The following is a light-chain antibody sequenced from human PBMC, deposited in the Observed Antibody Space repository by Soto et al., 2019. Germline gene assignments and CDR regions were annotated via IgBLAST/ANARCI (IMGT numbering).Light chain of an antibody. CDR1: KNDIGVYDF. J-gene: IGLJ1*01. CDR3: KSYAGSNTYV. Sequence: QSALTQPPSASGSPGQSVTISCTGTKNDIGVYDFVSWYQHHPGKAPRLIICEVVQRPSGVPDHFSGSKSGNTASLSASGFQAADKANYFCKSYAGSNTYVFGSGTKLTVL. CDR2: EVV. V-gene: IGLV2-8*01.